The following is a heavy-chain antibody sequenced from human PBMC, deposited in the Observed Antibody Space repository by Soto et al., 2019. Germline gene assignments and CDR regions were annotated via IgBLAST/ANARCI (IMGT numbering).Heavy chain of an antibody. Sequence: GASVKVSCKASGGTFSRYSITWVRQAPGHGLEWIGRIIPIFGIASYAQKFQGRVTITRDTSASTAYMELSSLRSEDTAVYYCARGGSLYWYFDLWGRGTLVTVSS. CDR3: ARGGSLYWYFDL. D-gene: IGHD1-26*01. CDR1: GGTFSRYS. J-gene: IGHJ2*01. CDR2: IIPIFGIA. V-gene: IGHV1-69*02.